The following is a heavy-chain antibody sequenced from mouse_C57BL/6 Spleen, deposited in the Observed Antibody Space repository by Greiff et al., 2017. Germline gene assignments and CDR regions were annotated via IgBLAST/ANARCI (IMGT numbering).Heavy chain of an antibody. Sequence: EVQLVESGGGLVKPGGSLKLSCAASGFTFSSYAMSWVRQTPDKRLEWVATISDGGSYTYYPDNVKGRFTISRDNAKNNLYLQMSHLKSEDAAMYYCARVEYDAMDYWGQGTSVTVSS. CDR3: ARVEYDAMDY. CDR2: ISDGGSYT. J-gene: IGHJ4*01. V-gene: IGHV5-4*01. D-gene: IGHD5-2*01. CDR1: GFTFSSYA.